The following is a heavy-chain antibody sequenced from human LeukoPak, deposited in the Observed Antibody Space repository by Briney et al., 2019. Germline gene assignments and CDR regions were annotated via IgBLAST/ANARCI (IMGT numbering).Heavy chain of an antibody. CDR1: GFTFSSYA. V-gene: IGHV3-30-3*01. Sequence: PGGSLRLSCAASGFTFSSYAMHWVRQAPGKGLEWVAVISYDGSNKHYADSVKGRFTISRDNSKNTLYLQMNSLRAEDTAVYYCAREGTAGGNWFDPWGQGTLVTVSS. J-gene: IGHJ5*02. CDR2: ISYDGSNK. CDR3: AREGTAGGNWFDP. D-gene: IGHD1-1*01.